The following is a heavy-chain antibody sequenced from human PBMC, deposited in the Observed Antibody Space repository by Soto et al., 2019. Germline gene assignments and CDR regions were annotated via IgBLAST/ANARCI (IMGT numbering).Heavy chain of an antibody. CDR2: INPNSGGT. Sequence: ASVKVSCKASGYTFTGYYMHWVRQAPGQGLEWMGWINPNSGGTNYAQKFQGRVTMPRDTSISTAYMELSRLRSDDTAVDYCARDVGGVVIVGTSGWFDPWGQGTLVTVSS. CDR3: ARDVGGVVIVGTSGWFDP. J-gene: IGHJ5*02. CDR1: GYTFTGYY. V-gene: IGHV1-2*02. D-gene: IGHD3-3*01.